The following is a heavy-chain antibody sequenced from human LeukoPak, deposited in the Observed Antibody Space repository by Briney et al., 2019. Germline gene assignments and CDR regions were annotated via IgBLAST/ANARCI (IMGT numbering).Heavy chain of an antibody. V-gene: IGHV3-21*04. CDR1: GFTFSSYS. CDR3: AKSREVSFGGYNSFAADY. Sequence: PGGSLRLSCAASGFTFSSYSMNWDRQAPGKGLEWVSSISSSSSYIYYADSVKGRFTISRDNAKNSLYLQMNSLRAEDTAVYYCAKSREVSFGGYNSFAADYWGQGTLVTVSS. CDR2: ISSSSSYI. D-gene: IGHD5-24*01. J-gene: IGHJ4*02.